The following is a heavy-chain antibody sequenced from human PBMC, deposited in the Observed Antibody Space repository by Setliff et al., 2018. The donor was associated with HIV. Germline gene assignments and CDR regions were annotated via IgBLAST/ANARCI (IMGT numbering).Heavy chain of an antibody. V-gene: IGHV3-66*01. CDR1: GFTFSRYW. CDR2: IYSGGDT. J-gene: IGHJ4*02. D-gene: IGHD6-6*01. Sequence: GGSLRLSCAASGFTFSRYWMSWVRQAPGKGLEWVSVIYSGGDTYYADSVKGRFTISRDNAKNSLYLQMNSLRAEDTAVYYCARNRLVDYWGQGTLVTVSS. CDR3: ARNRLVDY.